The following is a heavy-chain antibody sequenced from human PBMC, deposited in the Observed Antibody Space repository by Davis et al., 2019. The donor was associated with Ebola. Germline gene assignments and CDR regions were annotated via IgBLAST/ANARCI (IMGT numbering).Heavy chain of an antibody. CDR2: INAGNGNT. V-gene: IGHV1-3*01. D-gene: IGHD2-15*01. CDR3: AREGYCSGGSCYVHYYYYYGMDV. J-gene: IGHJ6*02. Sequence: AASVKVSCKASGYTFTSYAMHWVRQAPGQRLEWMGWINAGNGNTKYSQKFQGRVTMTTDTSTSTAYMELRSLRSDDTAVYYCAREGYCSGGSCYVHYYYYYGMDVWGQGTTVTVSS. CDR1: GYTFTSYA.